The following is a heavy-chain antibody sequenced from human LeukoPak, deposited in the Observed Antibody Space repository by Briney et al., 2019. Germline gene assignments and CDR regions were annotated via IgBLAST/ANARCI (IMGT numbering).Heavy chain of an antibody. CDR1: GFTFTNYW. V-gene: IGHV3-48*04. Sequence: GGSLRLSCVASGFTFTNYWMSWVRQAPGKGLEWVSYISSSGSTIYYADSVKGRFTISRDNAKNSLYLQMNSLRAEDTAVYYCAELGITMIGGVWGKGTTVTISS. J-gene: IGHJ6*04. CDR2: ISSSGSTI. CDR3: AELGITMIGGV. D-gene: IGHD3-10*02.